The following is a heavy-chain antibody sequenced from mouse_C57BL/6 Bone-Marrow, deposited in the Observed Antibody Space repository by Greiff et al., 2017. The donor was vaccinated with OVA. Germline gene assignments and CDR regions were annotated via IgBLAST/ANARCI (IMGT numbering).Heavy chain of an antibody. CDR1: GFTFSSYG. V-gene: IGHV5-6*02. CDR3: ARQGEHFDY. CDR2: ISSGGSYT. Sequence: DVMLVESGGDLVKPGGSLKLSCAASGFTFSSYGMSWVRQTPDKRLEWVATISSGGSYTYYPDSVKGRFTISRDNAKNTLYLQMSRLKSEDTAMYYCARQGEHFDYWGQGTTLTVSS. J-gene: IGHJ2*01.